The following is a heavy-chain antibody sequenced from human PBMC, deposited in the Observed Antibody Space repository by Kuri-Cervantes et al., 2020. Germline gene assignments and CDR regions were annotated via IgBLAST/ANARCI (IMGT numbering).Heavy chain of an antibody. V-gene: IGHV1-46*01. CDR2: INPSGGST. D-gene: IGHD1-1*01. Sequence: ASVKVSCKASGYTFTSYYMHWVRQAPGQGLEWMGIINPSGGSTSYAQKFQGRVTMTRNTSTSTVYMELSSLRSEDTAVYYCARDLTPYNWNDARDAFDIWGQGTMVTVSS. J-gene: IGHJ3*02. CDR1: GYTFTSYY. CDR3: ARDLTPYNWNDARDAFDI.